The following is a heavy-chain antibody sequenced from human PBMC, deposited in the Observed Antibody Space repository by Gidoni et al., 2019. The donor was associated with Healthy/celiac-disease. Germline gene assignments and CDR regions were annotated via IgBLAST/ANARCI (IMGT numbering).Heavy chain of an antibody. CDR2: IYYSGST. V-gene: IGHV4-59*01. CDR1: GGSISSYY. CDR3: AREVDGVYAFDI. Sequence: QVQLQESGPGLVKPSETLSLTCTVSGGSISSYYWSWIRQPPGKGLEWSGYIYYSGSTNYNPSLKSRVTISVDTSKNQFSLKLSSVTAADTAVYYCAREVDGVYAFDIWGQGTMVTVSS. J-gene: IGHJ3*02. D-gene: IGHD2-15*01.